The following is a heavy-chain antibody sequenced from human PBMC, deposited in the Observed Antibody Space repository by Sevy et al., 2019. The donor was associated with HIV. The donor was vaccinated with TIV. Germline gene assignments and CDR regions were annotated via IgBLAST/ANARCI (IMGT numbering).Heavy chain of an antibody. CDR1: GFTFSNHG. CDR3: ARGAQTGYFRYFDL. Sequence: GGSLRLSCAASGFTFSNHGMHWVRQVTGQGLEWVSAIGADGAACYTGTKNARLTISSENGKNSLYLQMNSLTDGDTAVYYCARGAQTGYFRYFDLWGRGTLVTVSS. D-gene: IGHD1-1*01. V-gene: IGHV3-13*01. CDR2: IGADGAA. J-gene: IGHJ2*01.